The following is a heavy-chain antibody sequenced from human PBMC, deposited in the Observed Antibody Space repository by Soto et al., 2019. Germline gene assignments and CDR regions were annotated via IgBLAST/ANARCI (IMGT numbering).Heavy chain of an antibody. CDR1: GYSFTSYW. CDR2: IDPSDSYT. V-gene: IGHV5-10-1*01. Sequence: GESLKISCKGSGYSFTSYWISWVRQMPGKXLEWMGRIDPSDSYTNYSPSFQGHVTISADKSISTACLQWSSPKASDTAMYYCARHGCSSTSCYPHPRYYYGMDVWGQGTTVTVSS. J-gene: IGHJ6*02. D-gene: IGHD2-2*01. CDR3: ARHGCSSTSCYPHPRYYYGMDV.